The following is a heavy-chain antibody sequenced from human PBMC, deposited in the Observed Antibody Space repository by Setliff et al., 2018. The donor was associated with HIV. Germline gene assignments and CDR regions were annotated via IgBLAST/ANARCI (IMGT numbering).Heavy chain of an antibody. V-gene: IGHV4-61*02. CDR3: ARGSKGGFFDY. CDR2: VTVNGAT. J-gene: IGHJ4*02. D-gene: IGHD3-16*01. Sequence: SETLSLTCTVSGDSMTSGSYYWTWIRQPAGKRLEWIGRVTVNGATNYNPSLKSRVTISVDMSKNQFSLKLSSVTAADTAVYYCARGSKGGFFDYWGQGTLVTVSS. CDR1: GDSMTSGSYY.